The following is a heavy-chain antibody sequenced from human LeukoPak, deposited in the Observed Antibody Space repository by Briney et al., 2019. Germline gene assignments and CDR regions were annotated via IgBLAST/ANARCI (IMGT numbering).Heavy chain of an antibody. V-gene: IGHV1-2*02. CDR1: GYTFTGYN. CDR3: VRDVHNYNDDF. D-gene: IGHD1-1*01. J-gene: IGHJ4*02. CDR2: INPNTGGT. Sequence: ASVRVSCKTSGYTFTGYNIHWVRQAPGRGLEWMAWINPNTGGTLYPQKFLGRVTLTRVTSINTVYMDLNRLTSDDTAVYYCVRDVHNYNDDFWGQGTLVTVSS.